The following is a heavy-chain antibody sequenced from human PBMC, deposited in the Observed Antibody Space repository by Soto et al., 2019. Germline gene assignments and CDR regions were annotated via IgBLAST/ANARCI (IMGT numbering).Heavy chain of an antibody. Sequence: EVQLVESGGDLVQPGGSLRLSCVGSGFTFSAYWMTWVRQAPGKGLEWVAVIKQDGSEKYYVDSVKGRFTISRDNAKKSQYEQSIGRRADETGLYFCAACGGWVFDSWGQRSLVSVS. CDR2: IKQDGSEK. CDR1: GFTFSAYW. CDR3: AACGGWVFDS. J-gene: IGHJ4*02. D-gene: IGHD6-19*01. V-gene: IGHV3-7*01.